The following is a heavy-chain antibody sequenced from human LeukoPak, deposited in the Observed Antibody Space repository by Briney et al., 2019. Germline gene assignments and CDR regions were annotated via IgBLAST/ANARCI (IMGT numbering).Heavy chain of an antibody. V-gene: IGHV4-59*11. CDR2: IYYSGNT. Sequence: SETLSLTCTVSGGSISSHYWSWIRQPPGKGLEWIGYIYYSGNTDYNPSLKSRVTISVDTSENQFSLKLTSVTAADTAVYYCARWKGYSYGYLDYWGQGTLVTVSS. J-gene: IGHJ4*02. D-gene: IGHD5-18*01. CDR1: GGSISSHY. CDR3: ARWKGYSYGYLDY.